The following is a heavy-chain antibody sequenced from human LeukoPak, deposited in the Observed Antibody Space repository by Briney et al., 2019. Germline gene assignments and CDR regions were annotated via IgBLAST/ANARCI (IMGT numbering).Heavy chain of an antibody. CDR2: INPNSGGT. Sequence: GASVKVSCKASGYTFTGYYMHWVRQAPGQGLEWMGWINPNSGGTNYAQKFQGRVTMTRDTSISTAYMELSRLRSDDRAVYYCARVRGTDYYYGMDVWGQGTTVTVSS. CDR3: ARVRGTDYYYGMDV. J-gene: IGHJ6*02. CDR1: GYTFTGYY. V-gene: IGHV1-2*02.